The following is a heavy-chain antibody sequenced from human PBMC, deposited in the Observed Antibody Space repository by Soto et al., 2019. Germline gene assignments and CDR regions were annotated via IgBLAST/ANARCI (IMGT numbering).Heavy chain of an antibody. CDR2: INHSGST. J-gene: IGHJ4*02. CDR1: GGSFSGYY. D-gene: IGHD2-8*01. V-gene: IGHV4-34*01. Sequence: SQTLSLTCAVYGGSFSGYYWSWIRQPPGKGLEWIGEINHSGSTNYNPSLKSRVTISVDTSKNQFSLKLSSVTAADTAVYYCARGREDIVLMVYARDFDYWGQGTLVTVSS. CDR3: ARGREDIVLMVYARDFDY.